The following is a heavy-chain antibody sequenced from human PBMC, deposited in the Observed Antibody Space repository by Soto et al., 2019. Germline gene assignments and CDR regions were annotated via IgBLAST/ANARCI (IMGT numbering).Heavy chain of an antibody. CDR2: VHYSGST. V-gene: IGHV4-59*01. D-gene: IGHD3-16*01. Sequence: SETLAITCNLSGGSFHNFYWLWIRQPPGKGLELVGHVHYSGSTNYSPSLNRRATISLDPSKSQLSLKLRSVTAADTAMYFFARGVDYYATIVYFSFKSWAQGIPVPVSS. CDR1: GGSFHNFY. CDR3: ARGVDYYATIVYFSFKS. J-gene: IGHJ5*02.